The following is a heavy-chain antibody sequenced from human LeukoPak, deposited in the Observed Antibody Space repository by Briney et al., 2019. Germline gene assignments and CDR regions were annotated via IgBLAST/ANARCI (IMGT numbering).Heavy chain of an antibody. D-gene: IGHD1-1*01. CDR2: INSDGSST. V-gene: IGHV3-74*01. CDR3: AKDFVGTGNFRGGDY. CDR1: GFTFSRYW. J-gene: IGHJ4*02. Sequence: GGSLRLSCVASGFTFSRYWMHWVRQAPGKGLVWVSRINSDGSSTNYADSVKGRFSISRDNSKNILYLQMNSLRAEDTALYYCAKDFVGTGNFRGGDYWGQGTLVTVSS.